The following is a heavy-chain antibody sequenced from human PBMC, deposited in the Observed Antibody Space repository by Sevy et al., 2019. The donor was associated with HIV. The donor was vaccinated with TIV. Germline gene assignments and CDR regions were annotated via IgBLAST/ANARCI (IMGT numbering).Heavy chain of an antibody. V-gene: IGHV3-30*18. CDR3: AKDLYSSGWALSLFDY. J-gene: IGHJ4*02. D-gene: IGHD6-19*01. CDR1: GFTFSSYG. Sequence: GGSLRLSCAASGFTFSSYGMHWVRQAPGKGLEWVAVISYDGSNKYYAGSVKGRFTISRDNSKNTLYLQMNSLRAEDTAVYYCAKDLYSSGWALSLFDYWGQRTLVTVSS. CDR2: ISYDGSNK.